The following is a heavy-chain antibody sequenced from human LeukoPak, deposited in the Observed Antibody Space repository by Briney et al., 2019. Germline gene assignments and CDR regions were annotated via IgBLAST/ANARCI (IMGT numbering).Heavy chain of an antibody. D-gene: IGHD3-22*01. V-gene: IGHV3-23*01. CDR1: GFTFSSYA. CDR3: AKVAPSSGYSFDY. CDR2: ISGSSGRT. Sequence: GGSLRLSCAASGFTFSSYAMSWVRQAPGKGLEWVSSISGSSGRTYYADSVKGRFTISRDNSKNTLYVEMKSLRAEDTAVYYCAKVAPSSGYSFDYWGQGTLVTVSS. J-gene: IGHJ4*02.